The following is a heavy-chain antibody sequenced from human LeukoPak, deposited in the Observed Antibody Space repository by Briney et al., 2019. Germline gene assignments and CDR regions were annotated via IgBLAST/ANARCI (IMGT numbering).Heavy chain of an antibody. Sequence: TGGSLRLSCAASGFTFSSYSMNWVRQAPGKGLEWVSSISSSSSYIYYADSVKGRFTISRDNAKNSLYLQMNSLRAEDTAVYYCARDHYYDSSGYYGWFDPWGQGTLVTVSS. V-gene: IGHV3-21*01. D-gene: IGHD3-22*01. CDR2: ISSSSSYI. CDR1: GFTFSSYS. CDR3: ARDHYYDSSGYYGWFDP. J-gene: IGHJ5*02.